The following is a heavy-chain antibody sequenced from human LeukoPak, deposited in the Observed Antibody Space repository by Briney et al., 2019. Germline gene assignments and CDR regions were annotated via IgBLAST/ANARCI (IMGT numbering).Heavy chain of an antibody. CDR1: GFPFSNYA. CDR2: IGGSGGST. CDR3: ARGGLSWNGFDN. V-gene: IGHV3-23*01. J-gene: IGHJ4*02. D-gene: IGHD1-1*01. Sequence: GGSLRLSCAASGFPFSNYAMSWVRQAPGKGLEWVSAIGGSGGSTYYADSVKGRFTISRDNSKNTLYLQMNSLRAEDTAIFSCARGGLSWNGFDNWGQGTLVTVSS.